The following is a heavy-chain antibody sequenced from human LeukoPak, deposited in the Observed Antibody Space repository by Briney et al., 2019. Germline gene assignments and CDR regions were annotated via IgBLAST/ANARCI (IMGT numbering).Heavy chain of an antibody. CDR2: ILSDGNDK. D-gene: IGHD6-13*01. J-gene: IGHJ4*02. CDR3: AKDRTSTWSWDY. CDR1: GFTFSSYD. V-gene: IGHV3-30*18. Sequence: GGSLRLSCAASGFTFSSYDMHWVRQAPGRGLEWVAIILSDGNDKYYADSVKGRFTISRDNSKDTLDLQLNSLRAEDTAVYYCAKDRTSTWSWDYWGQGTLVIVSS.